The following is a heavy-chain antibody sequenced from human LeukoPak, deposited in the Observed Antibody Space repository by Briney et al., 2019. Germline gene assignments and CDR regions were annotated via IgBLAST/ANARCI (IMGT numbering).Heavy chain of an antibody. J-gene: IGHJ3*02. CDR2: TYYRSKWYN. CDR1: GDSVSSNSAA. Sequence: SQTLSLTCAISGDSVSSNSAAWNWIRQSPSRGLEWLGRTYYRSKWYNDYSVSVRSRITINPDTSKNQFSLQLNSVTPEDTAVYYCARALYCSSTSCYSDAFDIWGQGKMVTVSS. V-gene: IGHV6-1*01. CDR3: ARALYCSSTSCYSDAFDI. D-gene: IGHD2-2*01.